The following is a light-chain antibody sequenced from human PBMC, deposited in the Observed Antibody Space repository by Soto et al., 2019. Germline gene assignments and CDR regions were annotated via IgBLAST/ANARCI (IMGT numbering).Light chain of an antibody. V-gene: IGLV1-44*01. CDR1: SSNIGSNN. CDR3: AAWDDSLVV. J-gene: IGLJ2*01. CDR2: SNN. Sequence: QSVLTQPPSASGTPGQRVTISCSGRSSNIGSNNVNWYQQLPVTAPKLLINSNNQQPSGVPDRFSGSKSGTSASLAISGLQSEDEADYYCAAWDDSLVVFGGGTKITVL.